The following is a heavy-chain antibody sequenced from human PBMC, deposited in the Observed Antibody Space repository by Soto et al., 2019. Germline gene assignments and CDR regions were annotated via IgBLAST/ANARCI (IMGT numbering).Heavy chain of an antibody. V-gene: IGHV3-64D*06. J-gene: IGHJ5*02. CDR1: GFTFSMYS. CDR2: ISSNGDRT. Sequence: GGSLRLSCSASGFTFSMYSMHWVRQAPGKGLEYVSGISSNGDRTYYADSVKGRFTISRDNSKNTLYLQMSSLRAVDTAVYYCVHPRSTVQIPPTWGQGTLVTVSS. D-gene: IGHD4-17*01. CDR3: VHPRSTVQIPPT.